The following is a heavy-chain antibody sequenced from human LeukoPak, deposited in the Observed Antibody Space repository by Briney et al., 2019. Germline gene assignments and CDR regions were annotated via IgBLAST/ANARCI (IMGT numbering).Heavy chain of an antibody. CDR3: AKDMSSIAFYDMDV. V-gene: IGHV3-9*01. D-gene: IGHD6-19*01. Sequence: GRSLRLSCAASGFTFDDYAMHWVRQAPGKGLEWVSSISWNSGSIGYADSVKGRFTISRDNAKNSLYLQMNSLRAEDTALYFCAKDMSSIAFYDMDVWGQGTTVTVSS. CDR1: GFTFDDYA. J-gene: IGHJ6*02. CDR2: ISWNSGSI.